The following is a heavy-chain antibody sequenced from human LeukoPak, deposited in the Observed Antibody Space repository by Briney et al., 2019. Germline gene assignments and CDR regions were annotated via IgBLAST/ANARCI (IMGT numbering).Heavy chain of an antibody. CDR2: IKSKTDGGTT. J-gene: IGHJ6*02. V-gene: IGHV3-15*01. CDR1: GFTFSNAW. Sequence: GGSLRLSCAASGFTFSNAWMSWVRQAPGKGLEWVGRIKSKTDGGTTDYAAPVKGRFTISRDDSKNTLYLQMNSLKTEDTAVYYCTTDVSLYGSGSIQYYYYGMDVWGQGTTVTVSS. D-gene: IGHD3-10*01. CDR3: TTDVSLYGSGSIQYYYYGMDV.